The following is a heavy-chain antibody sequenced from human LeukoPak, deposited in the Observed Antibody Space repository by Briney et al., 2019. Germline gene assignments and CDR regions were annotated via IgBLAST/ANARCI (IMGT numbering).Heavy chain of an antibody. J-gene: IGHJ4*02. CDR1: GGSISSYY. D-gene: IGHD3-3*01. V-gene: IGHV4-59*01. Sequence: PSETLSLTCTVSGGSISSYYWSWIRQPPGKGLEWIGYIYYSGSTNYNPSLKSRVTISVDTSKNQFSLKLSSVTAADTAVYYCARSSSGATIFGVVIPHFDYWGQGTLVTVSS. CDR3: ARSSSGATIFGVVIPHFDY. CDR2: IYYSGST.